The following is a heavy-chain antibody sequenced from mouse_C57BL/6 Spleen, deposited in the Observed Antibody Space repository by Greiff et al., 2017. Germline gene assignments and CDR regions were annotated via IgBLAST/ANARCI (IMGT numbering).Heavy chain of an antibody. Sequence: QVQLKESGAELVKPGASVKLSCKASGYTFTSYWMQWVKQRPGQGLEWIGEIDPSDSYTNYNQKFKGKATLTVDTSSSTAYMQLSSLTSEDSAVYYCAGAHSGSGFDYWGQGTTLTVSS. V-gene: IGHV1-50*01. CDR2: IDPSDSYT. CDR3: AGAHSGSGFDY. CDR1: GYTFTSYW. D-gene: IGHD1-1*01. J-gene: IGHJ2*01.